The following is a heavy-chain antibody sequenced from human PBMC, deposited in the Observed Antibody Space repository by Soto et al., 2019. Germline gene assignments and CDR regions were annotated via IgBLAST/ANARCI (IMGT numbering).Heavy chain of an antibody. CDR2: ISYDGSNK. Sequence: GGSLRLSCAASGFTFSSYAMHWVRQAPGKGLEWVAVISYDGSNKYYADSVKGRFTISRDNSKNTLYLQMNSLRAEDTAVYYCARDSSSSWYPWVPYGMDVWGQGTTVTVSS. J-gene: IGHJ6*02. CDR3: ARDSSSSWYPWVPYGMDV. D-gene: IGHD6-13*01. CDR1: GFTFSSYA. V-gene: IGHV3-30-3*01.